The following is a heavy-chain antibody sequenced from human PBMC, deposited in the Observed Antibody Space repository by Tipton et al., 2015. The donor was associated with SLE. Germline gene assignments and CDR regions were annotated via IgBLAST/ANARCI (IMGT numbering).Heavy chain of an antibody. CDR1: GFTFSSYG. Sequence: SLRLSCAASGFTFSSYGMHWVRQAPGKGLEWVAFIRYDGSNKYYADSVKGRFTISRDNSKNTLYLQMNSLRAEDTAVYYCAKDGSITIFGVGGNDAFDIWGQGTMVTVSS. CDR2: IRYDGSNK. J-gene: IGHJ3*02. V-gene: IGHV3-30*02. D-gene: IGHD3-3*01. CDR3: AKDGSITIFGVGGNDAFDI.